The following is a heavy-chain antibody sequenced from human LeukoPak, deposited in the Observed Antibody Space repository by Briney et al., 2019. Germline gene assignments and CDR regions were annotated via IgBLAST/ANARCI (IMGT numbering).Heavy chain of an antibody. CDR3: AIRNDRDSSGYGEADY. V-gene: IGHV3-74*01. CDR1: GFTFSNYW. Sequence: GGSLRLSCAASGFTFSNYWMHWVRQAPGKGLVWVSRIDGDGSSTSYADSVKGRFTISRDNAKNTLYLQMNSLRAEEPAVYYWAIRNDRDSSGYGEADYWGQGTLVTVSS. J-gene: IGHJ4*02. D-gene: IGHD3-22*01. CDR2: IDGDGSST.